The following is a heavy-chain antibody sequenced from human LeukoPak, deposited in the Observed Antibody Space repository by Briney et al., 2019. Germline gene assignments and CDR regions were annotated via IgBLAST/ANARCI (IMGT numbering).Heavy chain of an antibody. D-gene: IGHD5-12*01. Sequence: GGSLRLSCVASGFTFSSYWMHWVRQDPRKGLVWVSRISGDGRNINYADSVKGRFTISRDSSKNTLYLQMNSLRAEDTAVYYCARTTNRYSGYGGFNYWGQGTLVTVSS. J-gene: IGHJ4*02. CDR2: ISGDGRNI. V-gene: IGHV3-74*01. CDR1: GFTFSSYW. CDR3: ARTTNRYSGYGGFNY.